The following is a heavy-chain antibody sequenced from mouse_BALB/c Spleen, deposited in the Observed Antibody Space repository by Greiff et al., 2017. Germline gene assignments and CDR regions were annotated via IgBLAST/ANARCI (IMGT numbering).Heavy chain of an antibody. CDR3: TIYYGYDEGFAY. J-gene: IGHJ3*01. D-gene: IGHD2-2*01. V-gene: IGHV1-69*02. CDR2: IYPSDSYT. CDR1: GYTFTSYW. Sequence: QVQLQQSGAELVRPGASVELSCKASGYTFTSYWINWVKQRPGQGLEWIGNIYPSDSYTNYNQKFKDKATLTVDKSSSTAYMQLSSPTSKDSAVYYCTIYYGYDEGFAYWGQGTLVTVSA.